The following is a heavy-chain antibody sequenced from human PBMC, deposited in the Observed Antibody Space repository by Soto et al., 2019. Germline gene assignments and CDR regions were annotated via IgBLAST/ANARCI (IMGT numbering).Heavy chain of an antibody. CDR3: ARAPLYCGGDCYSAGDY. CDR2: INPSGGST. D-gene: IGHD2-21*02. V-gene: IGHV1-46*01. Sequence: ASVKVSCKASGYTFTSYYMHWVRQAPGQGLEWMGIINPSGGSTSYAQKFQGRVTMTRDTSTSTVYMELSSLRSEDTAVYYCARAPLYCGGDCYSAGDYWGQGTLVTVSS. CDR1: GYTFTSYY. J-gene: IGHJ4*02.